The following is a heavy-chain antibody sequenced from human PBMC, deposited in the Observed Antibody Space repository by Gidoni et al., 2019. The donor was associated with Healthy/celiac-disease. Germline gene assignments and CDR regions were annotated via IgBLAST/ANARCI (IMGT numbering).Heavy chain of an antibody. Sequence: QVHLVESGGGVVQPGRSLRLSCAASGFTFISYGIHWVRPAPGKGLEWVAVISYDGSNKYYADSVKGRFTISRDNSKNTLYLQMNSLRAEDTAVYYCAKDLHPLYLGSSWHQPFDYWGQGTLVTVSS. V-gene: IGHV3-30*18. D-gene: IGHD6-13*01. CDR2: ISYDGSNK. CDR1: GFTFISYG. J-gene: IGHJ4*02. CDR3: AKDLHPLYLGSSWHQPFDY.